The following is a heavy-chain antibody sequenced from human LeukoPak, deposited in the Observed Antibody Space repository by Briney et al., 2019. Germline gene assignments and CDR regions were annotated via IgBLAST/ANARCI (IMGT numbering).Heavy chain of an antibody. CDR3: ARDREHIVVVTDNAFDI. CDR2: INPNSGGT. CDR1: GYTFTGDY. V-gene: IGHV1-2*02. Sequence: ASVKVSCKASGYTFTGDYMHWVRQAPGQGLEWMGWINPNSGGTNYAQKFQGRVTMTRDTSISTAYMELSRLRSDDTAVYYCARDREHIVVVTDNAFDIWGQGTMVTVSS. J-gene: IGHJ3*02. D-gene: IGHD2-21*02.